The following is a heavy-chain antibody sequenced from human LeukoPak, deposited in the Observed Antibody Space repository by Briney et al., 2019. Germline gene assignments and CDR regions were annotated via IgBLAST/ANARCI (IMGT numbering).Heavy chain of an antibody. CDR3: ARDSYHDFWSGYYTYYYYYGMDV. J-gene: IGHJ6*02. D-gene: IGHD3-3*01. CDR2: ISAYNGNT. CDR1: GYTFTSYG. Sequence: ASVKVSCKASGYTFTSYGISWVRQAPGQGLEWMGWISAYNGNTNYAQKLQGRVTMTTDTSTSTAYMELRSLRSDDTAVYYCARDSYHDFWSGYYTYYYYYGMDVWGQGTTVTVSS. V-gene: IGHV1-18*01.